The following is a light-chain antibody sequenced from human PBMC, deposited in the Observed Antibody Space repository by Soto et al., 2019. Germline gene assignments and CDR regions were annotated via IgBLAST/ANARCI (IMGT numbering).Light chain of an antibody. J-gene: IGKJ3*01. Sequence: LTQSPSSLSAAVGDRVTITCRASQSISSWLAWYQQKPGQAPRLLIYGASNRATGIPDRFSGSGSGTDFTLTISRLEPEDFAVYYCQQYGSSPGTFGPGTKVDIK. V-gene: IGKV3-20*01. CDR1: QSISSW. CDR2: GAS. CDR3: QQYGSSPGT.